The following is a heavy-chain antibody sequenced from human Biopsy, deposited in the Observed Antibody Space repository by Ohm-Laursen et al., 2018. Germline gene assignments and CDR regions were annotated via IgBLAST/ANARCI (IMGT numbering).Heavy chain of an antibody. D-gene: IGHD3-3*01. V-gene: IGHV4-4*07. CDR2: VHPGGTT. Sequence: TLSLTCTVSGAFMNNYYWTWIRQPAGKGLEWIGRVHPGGTTNYNPSLKSRITMSLDRSKSQVSLRMNSVTAADTAVYYCARARIKTSGVLIPETYYFDSWGQGTPVTVSS. CDR1: GAFMNNYY. CDR3: ARARIKTSGVLIPETYYFDS. J-gene: IGHJ4*02.